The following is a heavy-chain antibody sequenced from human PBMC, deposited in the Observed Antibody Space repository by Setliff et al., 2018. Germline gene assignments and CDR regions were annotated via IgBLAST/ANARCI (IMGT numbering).Heavy chain of an antibody. Sequence: ASVKVSCKASGYTFTSYAMHWVRQAPGQRLEWMGWINAGNGNTKYSQKFQGRVTITRDTSASTAYMELSSLRPEDTAVYYCARDSSGYNPWYFDYWGQGTLVTVSS. CDR2: INAGNGNT. D-gene: IGHD3-22*01. CDR3: ARDSSGYNPWYFDY. CDR1: GYTFTSYA. V-gene: IGHV1-3*01. J-gene: IGHJ4*02.